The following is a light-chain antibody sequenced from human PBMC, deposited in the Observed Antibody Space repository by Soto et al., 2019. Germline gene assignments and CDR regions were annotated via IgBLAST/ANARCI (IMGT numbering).Light chain of an antibody. CDR2: DAS. V-gene: IGKV3-11*01. CDR3: QQRSTWPYT. CDR1: HSVSRY. Sequence: EIVLTQSPATLSLSPGERATLSCRASHSVSRYVAWYQQKPGQAPRLLIFDASTRATGIPARFGGSGSGTDFTLTISSLEPEDFAVYYCQQRSTWPYTFGQGTKVDIK. J-gene: IGKJ2*01.